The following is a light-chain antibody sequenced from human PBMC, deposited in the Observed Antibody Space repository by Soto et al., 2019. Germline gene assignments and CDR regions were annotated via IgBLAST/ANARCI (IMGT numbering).Light chain of an antibody. CDR1: QLISSW. Sequence: DIQMTHSPSSLAASVGDRVTITCRASQLISSWLVWYQQKPGHAPKLLIYAASNLQSGVPSRFSGSASGPEFTLTIRRLQPEDCATYYFQQASTFPFTFGGGTEVQIK. V-gene: IGKV1-12*01. CDR3: QQASTFPFT. J-gene: IGKJ4*01. CDR2: AAS.